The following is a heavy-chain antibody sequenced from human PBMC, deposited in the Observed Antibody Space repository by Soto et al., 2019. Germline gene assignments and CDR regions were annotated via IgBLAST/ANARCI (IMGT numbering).Heavy chain of an antibody. Sequence: PGGSLRLSCAASGFTFSSYDMHWVRQAPGKGLEWLTSISNDGSKKSYADSVKGRITVSRDNSKNTLSLQLNSLRGEDTAIYYCAKEPLGISYGMDVWGQGTTVTVSS. CDR1: GFTFSSYD. J-gene: IGHJ6*02. CDR2: ISNDGSKK. D-gene: IGHD2-15*01. CDR3: AKEPLGISYGMDV. V-gene: IGHV3-30*18.